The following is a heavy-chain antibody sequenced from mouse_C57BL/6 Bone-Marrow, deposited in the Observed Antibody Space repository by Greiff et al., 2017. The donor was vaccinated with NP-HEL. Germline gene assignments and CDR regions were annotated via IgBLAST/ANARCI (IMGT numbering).Heavy chain of an antibody. CDR2: INPNNGGT. CDR1: GYTFTDYY. V-gene: IGHV1-26*01. CDR3: TKERPITTVVAEYYFDY. J-gene: IGHJ2*01. Sequence: VQLQQSGPELVKPGASVKISCKASGYTFTDYYMNWVKQSHGKSLEWIGDINPNNGGTSYNQKFKGKATLTVDKASSTAYMELRSLTSEDSAVYYCTKERPITTVVAEYYFDYWGHGTTLTVSS. D-gene: IGHD1-1*01.